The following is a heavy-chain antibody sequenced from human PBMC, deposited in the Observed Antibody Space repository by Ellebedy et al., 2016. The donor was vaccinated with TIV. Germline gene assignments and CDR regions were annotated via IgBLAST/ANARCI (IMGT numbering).Heavy chain of an antibody. D-gene: IGHD2-15*01. CDR3: AREDWWRFDP. J-gene: IGHJ5*02. Sequence: GESLKISCSASEFVFSAYYMDWVRQAPGKGLEWVGRSRNRGDGYTTEYAPSVEGRFTISRDESKDSLFLQMNSLKIEDTAVYYCAREDWWRFDPWGQGTLVTVSS. CDR2: SRNRGDGYTT. V-gene: IGHV3-72*01. CDR1: EFVFSAYY.